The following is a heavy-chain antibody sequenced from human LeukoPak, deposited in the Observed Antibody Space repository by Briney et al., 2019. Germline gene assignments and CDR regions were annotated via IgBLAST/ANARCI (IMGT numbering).Heavy chain of an antibody. D-gene: IGHD6-13*01. J-gene: IGHJ3*02. CDR1: GVSISSYY. CDR2: IYYSGST. V-gene: IGHV4-59*01. Sequence: KPSETLSLTCTVSGVSISSYYWTWIRQPPGEGLEWIGYIYYSGSTNYNPSLKSRATISVDTSKNQFSLKLSSVTAADTAVYYCARALQPGVYAFDIWGQGTMVTVSS. CDR3: ARALQPGVYAFDI.